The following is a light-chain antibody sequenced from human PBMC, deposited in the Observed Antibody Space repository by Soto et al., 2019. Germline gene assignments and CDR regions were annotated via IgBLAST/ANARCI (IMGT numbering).Light chain of an antibody. Sequence: QSVLTQPPSASGTPGQRVTISCSGGSSNIGINTVNWYQQFPGTAPKVLIHTNNQRPSGVPGRFSGSKSGTSASLAISGLQSGDEADNYCGAWDESLNGYVFGTGTKVT. CDR2: TNN. V-gene: IGLV1-44*01. CDR1: SSNIGINT. J-gene: IGLJ1*01. CDR3: GAWDESLNGYV.